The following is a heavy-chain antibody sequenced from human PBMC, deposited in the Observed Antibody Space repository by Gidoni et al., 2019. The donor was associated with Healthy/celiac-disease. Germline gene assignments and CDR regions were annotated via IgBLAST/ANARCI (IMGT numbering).Heavy chain of an antibody. CDR2: IKQDGSEK. CDR3: ARDLNYPYYYYYMDV. CDR1: GFTFSSYW. D-gene: IGHD1-7*01. J-gene: IGHJ6*03. V-gene: IGHV3-7*03. Sequence: EVQLVESGGGLVQPGGSLRLSCAASGFTFSSYWMSWVRQAPGKGLEWVANIKQDGSEKYYVDSVKGRFTISRDNAKNSLYLQMNSLRAEDTAVYYCARDLNYPYYYYYMDVWGKGTTVTVSS.